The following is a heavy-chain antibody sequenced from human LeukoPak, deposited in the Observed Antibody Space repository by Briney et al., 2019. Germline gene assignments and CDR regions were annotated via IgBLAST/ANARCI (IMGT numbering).Heavy chain of an antibody. D-gene: IGHD1-26*01. CDR2: ISWNSGSI. CDR1: GFTLDDYA. Sequence: SLRLSFPASGFTLDDYAMHWDRQAPGKGLGWVSGISWNSGSIGYADSVKGRFTISRDNAKNSLYQMNSLRAEDTALYYCAKDLLSGSYGHLDYWGQGTLVTVSS. V-gene: IGHV3-9*01. CDR3: AKDLLSGSYGHLDY. J-gene: IGHJ4*02.